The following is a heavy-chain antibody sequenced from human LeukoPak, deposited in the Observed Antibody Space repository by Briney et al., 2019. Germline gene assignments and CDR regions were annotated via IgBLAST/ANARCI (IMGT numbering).Heavy chain of an antibody. CDR3: ARERYGSGNFDY. V-gene: IGHV3-20*04. CDR2: INWNGGST. D-gene: IGHD3-10*01. Sequence: GGSLRLSCAASGCTFGDYGMNWVRQAPGKGLEWVAGINWNGGSTGYADSVKGRFTISRDNAKNSLYLQMNSLRAEDTALYYCARERYGSGNFDYSGQGTLVTVSS. CDR1: GCTFGDYG. J-gene: IGHJ4*02.